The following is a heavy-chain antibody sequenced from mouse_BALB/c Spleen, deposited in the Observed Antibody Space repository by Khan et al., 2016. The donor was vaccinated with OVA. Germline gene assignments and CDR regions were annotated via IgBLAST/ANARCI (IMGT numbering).Heavy chain of an antibody. CDR1: GFSLTSYG. D-gene: IGHD1-1*01. Sequence: QVQLKESGPGLVAPSQSLSITCTVSGFSLTSYGVHWFRQPPGKGLEWLGVIWAGGSTNYNSALMSRLSISKDNSKSQVFFKMNSLQTDDTAKYYCAGLYYYGSSFYAMDYWGQGTSVTVSS. V-gene: IGHV2-9*02. CDR2: IWAGGST. CDR3: AGLYYYGSSFYAMDY. J-gene: IGHJ4*01.